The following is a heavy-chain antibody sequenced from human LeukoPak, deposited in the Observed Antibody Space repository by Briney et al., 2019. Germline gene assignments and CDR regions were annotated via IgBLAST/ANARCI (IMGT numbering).Heavy chain of an antibody. V-gene: IGHV1-2*04. CDR3: ARGVAGTAFYFDY. D-gene: IGHD6-19*01. CDR2: INPNSGGT. J-gene: IGHJ4*02. CDR1: GYTFTGYY. Sequence: ASVKVSFKASGYTFTGYYMHWVRQAPGQGLEWMGWINPNSGGTNYAQKFQGWVTITRDRSISTAYMELSRLRSDDTAVYYCARGVAGTAFYFDYWGQGTLVTVSS.